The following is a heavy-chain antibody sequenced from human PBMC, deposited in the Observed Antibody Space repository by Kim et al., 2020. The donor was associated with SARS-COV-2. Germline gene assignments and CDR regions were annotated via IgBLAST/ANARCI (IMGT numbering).Heavy chain of an antibody. D-gene: IGHD3-22*01. CDR1: GGSISSYY. Sequence: SETLSLTCTVSGGSISSYYWSWIRQPPGKGLEWIGYIYYSGSTNYNPSLKSRVTISVDTSKNQFSLKLSSVTAADTAVYYCARLRRDYYDSSVYNWFDPWGQGTLVTVSS. J-gene: IGHJ5*02. V-gene: IGHV4-59*08. CDR2: IYYSGST. CDR3: ARLRRDYYDSSVYNWFDP.